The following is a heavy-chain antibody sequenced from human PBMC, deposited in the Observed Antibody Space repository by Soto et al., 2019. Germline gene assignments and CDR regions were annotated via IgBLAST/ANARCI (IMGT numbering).Heavy chain of an antibody. Sequence: GGSLRLSCAASGFTFSSYAMSWVRQAPGKGLEWVSAISGSGGSTYYADSVKGRFTISRDNSKNTLYLQMNSLRAEDTAVYYCAKGAVPARRYYYGMDVWGQGTTVTVSS. D-gene: IGHD6-6*01. CDR2: ISGSGGST. CDR1: GFTFSSYA. CDR3: AKGAVPARRYYYGMDV. V-gene: IGHV3-23*01. J-gene: IGHJ6*02.